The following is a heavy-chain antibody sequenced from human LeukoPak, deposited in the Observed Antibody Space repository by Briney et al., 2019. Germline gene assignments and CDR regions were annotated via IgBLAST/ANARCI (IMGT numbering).Heavy chain of an antibody. Sequence: QPGGSLRLSCTASGFTFSTYEMSWVRQAPGKGLEWVSYIPISGSTKHYADSVKGRFTISRDNAKNSLYLQMNSLRAEDTAVYFCASTLQREQFWPSAEYFQHWGQGTLVTVSS. CDR3: ASTLQREQFWPSAEYFQH. CDR1: GFTFSTYE. V-gene: IGHV3-48*03. CDR2: IPISGSTK. J-gene: IGHJ1*01. D-gene: IGHD1-26*01.